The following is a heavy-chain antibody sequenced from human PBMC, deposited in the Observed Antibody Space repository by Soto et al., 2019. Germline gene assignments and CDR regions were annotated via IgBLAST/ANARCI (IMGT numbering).Heavy chain of an antibody. J-gene: IGHJ4*02. CDR2: IAYDERKK. V-gene: IGHV3-30*04. CDR1: GSTFSSYA. Sequence: GTLRRPCSASGSTFSSYAVHGVRKAPGTGLELVAVIAYDERKKYYAESVRGRFTISRDNSKNTLHLQMSNLRAEDTAVYYCARALSRGITMIGLEIHHWGQGTLVIVSS. CDR3: ARALSRGITMIGLEIHH. D-gene: IGHD3-22*01.